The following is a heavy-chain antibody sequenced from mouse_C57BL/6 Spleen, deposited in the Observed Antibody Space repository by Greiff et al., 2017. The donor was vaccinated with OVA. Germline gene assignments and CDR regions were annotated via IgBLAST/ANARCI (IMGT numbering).Heavy chain of an antibody. D-gene: IGHD3-3*01. Sequence: QVQLQQPGAELVRPGSSVKLSCKASGYTFTSYWMHWVKQRPIQGLEWIGNIDPSDSETHYNQKFKDKATLTVDKSSSTAYMQLSSLTSEDSAVYYCARSALGGAMDYWGQGTSVTVSS. CDR2: IDPSDSET. V-gene: IGHV1-52*01. J-gene: IGHJ4*01. CDR1: GYTFTSYW. CDR3: ARSALGGAMDY.